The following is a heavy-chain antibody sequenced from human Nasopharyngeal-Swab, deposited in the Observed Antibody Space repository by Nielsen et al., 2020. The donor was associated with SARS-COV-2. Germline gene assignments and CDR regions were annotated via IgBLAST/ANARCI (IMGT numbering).Heavy chain of an antibody. V-gene: IGHV4-59*01. CDR3: ARSGYSYGLPGGYFGH. D-gene: IGHD5-18*01. CDR2: VFYSGAT. CDR1: GGSISSYY. Sequence: GSLRLSCSVSGGSISSYYWNWIRQRPGKGLEWIGYVFYSGATNYNPSLKRRVSISVDTSKNQFSLKLSYVTATDTAVYYCARSGYSYGLPGGYFGHWSHGTLVTVSS. J-gene: IGHJ4*01.